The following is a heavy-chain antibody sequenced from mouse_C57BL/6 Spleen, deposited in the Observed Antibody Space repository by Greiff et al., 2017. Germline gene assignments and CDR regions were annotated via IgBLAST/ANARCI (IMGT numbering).Heavy chain of an antibody. CDR1: GYTFTSYW. V-gene: IGHV1-50*01. J-gene: IGHJ4*01. CDR3: ARFLGHYYAMDY. Sequence: QVQLKQPGAELVKPGASVKLSCKASGYTFTSYWMQWVKQRPGQGLEWIGEIDPSDSYTNYNQKFKGKATLTVDTSSSTAYMQLSSLTSEDSAVYYCARFLGHYYAMDYWGQGTSVTVSS. D-gene: IGHD4-1*01. CDR2: IDPSDSYT.